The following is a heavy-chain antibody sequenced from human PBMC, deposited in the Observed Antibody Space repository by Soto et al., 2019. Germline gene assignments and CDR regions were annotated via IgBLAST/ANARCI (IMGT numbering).Heavy chain of an antibody. D-gene: IGHD1-7*01. V-gene: IGHV3-66*01. Sequence: GGSLRLSFVASEFTFNGDAMSWVRQAPGKGLEWVSVIYSGGSTYYADSVKGRFTISRDNSKNTLYLQMNSLRGEDTAVYYCASKLHDAFDIWGQGTMVTVSS. CDR2: IYSGGST. CDR1: EFTFNGDA. J-gene: IGHJ3*02. CDR3: ASKLHDAFDI.